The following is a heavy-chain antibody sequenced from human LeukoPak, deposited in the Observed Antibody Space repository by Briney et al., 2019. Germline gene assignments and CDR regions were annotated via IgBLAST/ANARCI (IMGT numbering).Heavy chain of an antibody. CDR1: GGSISSGHYY. Sequence: SETLSLTCSVSGGSISSGHYYWSWIRQPAGKRPEWIGRIYSSGSTNYNPSLQSRVIISVDLSKNQFSLKLSSVTAADTAVYYCARDTSFSIYDLRLTNWFDPWGQGTLVTVSS. CDR2: IYSSGST. J-gene: IGHJ5*02. D-gene: IGHD3-22*01. V-gene: IGHV4-61*02. CDR3: ARDTSFSIYDLRLTNWFDP.